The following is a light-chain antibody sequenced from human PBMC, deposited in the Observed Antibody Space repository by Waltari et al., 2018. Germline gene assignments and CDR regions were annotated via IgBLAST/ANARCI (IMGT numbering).Light chain of an antibody. J-gene: IGLJ2*01. CDR3: HSYDRSLDGVV. CDR2: NGA. V-gene: IGLV1-40*01. Sequence: QSVLTQPPSVSAAPGQTVTISCPGSSPNLGAAHGVHSYQQLPGTAPKLLIDNGANRPSGVPDRFSGSRSGTSASLAITGLQAEDEADYFCHSYDRSLDGVVFGGGTKLTVL. CDR1: SPNLGAAHG.